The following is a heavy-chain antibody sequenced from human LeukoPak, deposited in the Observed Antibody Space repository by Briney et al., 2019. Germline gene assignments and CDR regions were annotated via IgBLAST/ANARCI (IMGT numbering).Heavy chain of an antibody. CDR1: GFTFSSYW. Sequence: GGSLRLSCAASGFTFSSYWMHWVRHAPGKGLVWVSHINIEGSRTTYADSVKGRFTISRGNAKNTLYLQMNSLRAEGTAVYYCARGGGYSGKYLIDYWGQGTLVTVSS. CDR3: ARGGGYSGKYLIDY. J-gene: IGHJ4*02. CDR2: INIEGSRT. D-gene: IGHD1-26*01. V-gene: IGHV3-74*01.